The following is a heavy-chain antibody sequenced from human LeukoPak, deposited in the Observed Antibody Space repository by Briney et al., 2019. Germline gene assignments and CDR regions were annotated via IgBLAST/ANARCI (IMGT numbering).Heavy chain of an antibody. D-gene: IGHD1-7*01. Sequence: SETLSLTCAVYGGSFSDYSWSWIRQPPGKGLEWIGEADHSGKTRYSPSLKSRVTISIDTSKNQFSLKLTSVTAADTALYYRARVSRPELELGRTLDYWGQGTLVTVSS. CDR3: ARVSRPELELGRTLDY. CDR1: GGSFSDYS. J-gene: IGHJ4*02. CDR2: ADHSGKT. V-gene: IGHV4-34*01.